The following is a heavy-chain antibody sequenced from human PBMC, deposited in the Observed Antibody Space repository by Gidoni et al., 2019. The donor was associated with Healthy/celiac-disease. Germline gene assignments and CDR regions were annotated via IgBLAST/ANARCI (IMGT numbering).Heavy chain of an antibody. Sequence: QVQLVESGGGVVQPGRSLRLSCAASGFLFSSYGMHWVRQAPGKGLEWVAVISYYGNNKDYADSVKGRFTISRDNSKNTLYLQMNSLRAEDTAVYYCAKPRTTVTARGAFDIWGQGTMVTVSS. D-gene: IGHD4-17*01. CDR1: GFLFSSYG. J-gene: IGHJ3*02. V-gene: IGHV3-30*18. CDR3: AKPRTTVTARGAFDI. CDR2: ISYYGNNK.